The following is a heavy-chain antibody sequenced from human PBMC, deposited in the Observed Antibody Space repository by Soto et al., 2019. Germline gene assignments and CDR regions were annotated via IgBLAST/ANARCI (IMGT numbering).Heavy chain of an antibody. CDR3: ATPGGFGMDV. D-gene: IGHD5-12*01. V-gene: IGHV5-51*01. CDR1: GYNFATHW. CDR2: IFPGDAET. J-gene: IGHJ6*02. Sequence: PGESLKISCQGSGYNFATHWISWVRHKAGKGLEWMGIIFPGDAETRYSPSFQGHITISADKSISIAYLRWSSLKASDTGMYYCATPGGFGMDVWGQGTTVTVSS.